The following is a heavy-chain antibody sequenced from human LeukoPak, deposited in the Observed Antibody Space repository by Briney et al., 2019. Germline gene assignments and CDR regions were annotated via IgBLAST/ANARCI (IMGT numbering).Heavy chain of an antibody. V-gene: IGHV5-51*01. CDR3: ARRGYCSGGSCYSAPFDY. CDR2: IYPGNSDT. CDR1: GYIFTSYW. Sequence: GESLKISRKGSGYIFTSYWIGWVRQMPGKGLEWMGIIYPGNSDTRYSPSFQGQVTISADKSISTAYLHWSSLKASDTAMYYCARRGYCSGGSCYSAPFDYWGQGSPVTVSS. J-gene: IGHJ4*02. D-gene: IGHD2-15*01.